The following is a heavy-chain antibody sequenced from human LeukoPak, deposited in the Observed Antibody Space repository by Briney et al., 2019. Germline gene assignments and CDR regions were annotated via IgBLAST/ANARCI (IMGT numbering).Heavy chain of an antibody. V-gene: IGHV1-69*05. D-gene: IGHD3-9*01. CDR2: IIPIFDTA. CDR3: ARMGPFYDILTGYQTGVDYYYYYMDV. CDR1: GGTFSSYA. Sequence: SVTVSCKPSGGTFSSYAISWVRQAPGQGLEWMGGIIPIFDTANYAQKFQGRVTITTDESTSTAYMEMSSLRSEDTAVSYCARMGPFYDILTGYQTGVDYYYYYMDVWGKGTTVTVSS. J-gene: IGHJ6*03.